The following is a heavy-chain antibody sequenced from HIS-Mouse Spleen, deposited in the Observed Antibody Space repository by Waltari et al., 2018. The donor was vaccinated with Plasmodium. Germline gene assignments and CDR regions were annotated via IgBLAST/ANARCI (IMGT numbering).Heavy chain of an antibody. CDR3: ARVLGYKAAAGTFVEYFQH. V-gene: IGHV1-2*02. D-gene: IGHD6-13*01. J-gene: IGHJ1*01. Sequence: QVQLVQSGAEVKKPGASVKVSCKASGYTFTGYYMHWVRQAPGQGLEWMGCINPNSGGTKYAQKFQGRVTMTRDTSISTAYMGLSRLRSDDTAVYYCARVLGYKAAAGTFVEYFQHWGQGTLVTVSS. CDR2: INPNSGGT. CDR1: GYTFTGYY.